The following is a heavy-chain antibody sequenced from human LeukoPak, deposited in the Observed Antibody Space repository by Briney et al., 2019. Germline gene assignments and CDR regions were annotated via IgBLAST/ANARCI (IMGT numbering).Heavy chain of an antibody. Sequence: ETLSLTCIASGGSISTYYWSWVRQAPGKGLEWVSAISGSGGSTYYADSVKGRFTISRDNSKNTLCLQMNSLRAEDTAVYYCAKDWVNPFDPWGQGTLVTVSS. V-gene: IGHV3-23*01. CDR2: ISGSGGST. D-gene: IGHD3-16*01. J-gene: IGHJ5*02. CDR1: GGSISTYY. CDR3: AKDWVNPFDP.